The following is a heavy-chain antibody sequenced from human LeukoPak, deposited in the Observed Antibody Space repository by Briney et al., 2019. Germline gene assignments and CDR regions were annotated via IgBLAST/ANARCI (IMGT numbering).Heavy chain of an antibody. V-gene: IGHV4-4*02. CDR2: IYHSGST. CDR3: ARVTTADSYDFWSGPTTSWGYYMDV. D-gene: IGHD3-3*01. J-gene: IGHJ6*03. CDR1: GGSISSSNW. Sequence: SETLSLTCAVSGGSISSSNWWSWVRQPPGKGLEWIGEIYHSGSTNYNPSLKSRVTISVDTSKNQFSLKLSSVTAADTAVYYCARVTTADSYDFWSGPTTSWGYYMDVWGKGTTVTVSS.